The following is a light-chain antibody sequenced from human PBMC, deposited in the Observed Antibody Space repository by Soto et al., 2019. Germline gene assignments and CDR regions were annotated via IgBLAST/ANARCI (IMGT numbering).Light chain of an antibody. CDR3: ATWDSNTRV. CDR2: LEGSGSY. J-gene: IGLJ1*01. CDR1: SGHSSYI. V-gene: IGLV4-60*02. Sequence: QPVLTQSSSASASLGSSVKLTCTLSSGHSSYIIAWHQQQPGKAPRYLMKLEGSGSYNKGSGVPDRFSGSSSGADRYLTISNLQLEEEAAYYCATWDSNTRVFGTGTKLTVL.